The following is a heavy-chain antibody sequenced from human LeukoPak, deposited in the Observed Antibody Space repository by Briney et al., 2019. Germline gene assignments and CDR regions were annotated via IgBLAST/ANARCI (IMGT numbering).Heavy chain of an antibody. V-gene: IGHV4-59*11. Sequence: SETQSLTCTVSGGSISSHYWSWIRQPPGKGLEWIGYIYYSGSTNYNPSLKSRVTISVDTSKNQFSLKLISVTAADTAVYYCAREGGYNSFDYWGQGTLVTVSS. D-gene: IGHD5-24*01. CDR3: AREGGYNSFDY. CDR1: GGSISSHY. CDR2: IYYSGST. J-gene: IGHJ4*02.